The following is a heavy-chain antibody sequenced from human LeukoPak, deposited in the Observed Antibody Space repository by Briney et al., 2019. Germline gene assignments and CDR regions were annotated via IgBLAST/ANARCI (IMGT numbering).Heavy chain of an antibody. D-gene: IGHD3-10*01. V-gene: IGHV4-61*02. Sequence: SQTLSLTCTVSGGSISSVSYYWSWIRQPAGKGLEWIGRIYTSGSTNYNPSLKSRVTISVDTSKNQFSLKLSSVTAADTAVYYCARTPFGELGDWFDPWGQGTLVTVSS. J-gene: IGHJ5*02. CDR1: GGSISSVSYY. CDR2: IYTSGST. CDR3: ARTPFGELGDWFDP.